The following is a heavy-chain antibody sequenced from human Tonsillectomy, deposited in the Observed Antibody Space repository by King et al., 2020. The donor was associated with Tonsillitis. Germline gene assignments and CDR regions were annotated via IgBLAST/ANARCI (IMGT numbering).Heavy chain of an antibody. D-gene: IGHD2-21*01. V-gene: IGHV1-18*01. CDR2: ISAYNGNT. CDR1: GYTFTSYG. CDR3: AREVVIAPGVGDLDP. Sequence: VQLVESGAEVKKPGASVKVSCTASGYTFTSYGISWVRQAPGQGLEWMGWISAYNGNTNYAQKLQGRVTMTTDTSTSTAYMELRSLRSDDTAVYYCAREVVIAPGVGDLDPWGQGTLVTVSS. J-gene: IGHJ5*02.